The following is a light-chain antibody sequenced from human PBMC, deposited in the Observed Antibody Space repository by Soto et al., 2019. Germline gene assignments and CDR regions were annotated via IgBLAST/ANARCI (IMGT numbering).Light chain of an antibody. CDR2: DVS. Sequence: SVLTQPASLSGSPGPSITISCTGNSSEVGCYNYVSWYQHHPGKAPKLMIFDVSNRPSGVSNRFSGSKSGNTASLTISGLQPEDEADYYCSSYTTSNTRQIVFGTGTKVTVL. CDR3: SSYTTSNTRQIV. J-gene: IGLJ1*01. CDR1: SSEVGCYNY. V-gene: IGLV2-14*03.